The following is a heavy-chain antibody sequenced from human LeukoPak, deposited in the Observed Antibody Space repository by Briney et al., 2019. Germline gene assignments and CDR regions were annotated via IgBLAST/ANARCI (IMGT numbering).Heavy chain of an antibody. CDR2: VSYGGSIK. CDR1: GFTFSNYT. V-gene: IGHV3-30-3*01. Sequence: GGSLRLSCVASGFTFSNYTMHWVRHAPGKALEWVAVVSYGGSIKYYADSVKSRLTISRDNSENTLYLQMNSLRAEDTAVYYCVATSGSSTNWGQGTLVTVSS. CDR3: VATSGSSTN. D-gene: IGHD2-2*01. J-gene: IGHJ4*02.